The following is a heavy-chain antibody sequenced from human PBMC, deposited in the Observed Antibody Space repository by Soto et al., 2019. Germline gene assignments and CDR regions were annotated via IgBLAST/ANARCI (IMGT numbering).Heavy chain of an antibody. CDR3: ARGGWTLDY. D-gene: IGHD6-19*01. CDR2: ISPRDGTT. CDR1: GYTFISYA. Sequence: QVQLVQSGAEVKKSGASVKVSRKSSGYTFISYAMYWVRQAPGQGLEWMGIISPRDGTTTYALNFQGRITVTREASTSTVYMELSNLRSEDTAVYYCARGGWTLDYWGQGTLVTVSS. J-gene: IGHJ4*02. V-gene: IGHV1-46*01.